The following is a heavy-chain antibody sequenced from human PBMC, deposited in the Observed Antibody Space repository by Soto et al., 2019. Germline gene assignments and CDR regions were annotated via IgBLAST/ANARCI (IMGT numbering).Heavy chain of an antibody. Sequence: GASVKVSYKASGGTFSSYAISWVRQAPGQGLEWMGGIIPIFGTANYAQKFQGRVTITADESTSTAYMELSSLRSEDTAVYYCARGMIGSGSYHYYYYGMDVWGQGTTVTVSS. D-gene: IGHD3-10*01. J-gene: IGHJ6*02. CDR3: ARGMIGSGSYHYYYYGMDV. V-gene: IGHV1-69*13. CDR2: IIPIFGTA. CDR1: GGTFSSYA.